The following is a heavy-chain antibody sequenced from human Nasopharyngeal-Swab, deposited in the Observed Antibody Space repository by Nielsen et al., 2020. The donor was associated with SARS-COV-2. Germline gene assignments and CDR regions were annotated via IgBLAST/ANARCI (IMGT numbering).Heavy chain of an antibody. CDR3: TTDYYFDY. Sequence: GESLKISCAASGFIFSASAMHWVRQAPGKGLEWLGRIGDKDHNYATVYAASLKGRFTISRDDSVNTAYLQMDSLNTEDTALYYCTTDYYFDYWGQGTLVTVSS. V-gene: IGHV3-73*01. CDR1: GFIFSASA. CDR2: IGDKDHNYAT. J-gene: IGHJ4*02.